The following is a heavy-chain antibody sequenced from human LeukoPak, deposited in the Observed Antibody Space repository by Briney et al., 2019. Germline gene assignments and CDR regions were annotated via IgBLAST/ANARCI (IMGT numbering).Heavy chain of an antibody. J-gene: IGHJ4*02. V-gene: IGHV3-23*01. CDR3: AKSRSGSPTWALQIFDN. Sequence: PGGSLRLSCAVSGFAFGSEAMSWVRQSPARGLEWVASISPGGGTTYYADYVKGRFTISRDNSNNSLFVQMNSLRAEDTAVYFCAKSRSGSPTWALQIFDNWGQGPLVTVSS. CDR1: GFAFGSEA. CDR2: ISPGGGTT. D-gene: IGHD2-15*01.